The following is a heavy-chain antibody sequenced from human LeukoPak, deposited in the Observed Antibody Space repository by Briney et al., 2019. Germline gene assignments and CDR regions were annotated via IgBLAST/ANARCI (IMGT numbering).Heavy chain of an antibody. Sequence: GGSLRLSCAASGFTFNTYGMHWVRQAPGKGLEWVSAIAYDGSSKYYADSVKGRFTISRDNAKNSLYLQMNSLRAEDTAVYYCARVPIKDIVVVPAAIHFDYWGQGTLVTVSS. CDR3: ARVPIKDIVVVPAAIHFDY. V-gene: IGHV3-30*03. D-gene: IGHD2-2*01. J-gene: IGHJ4*02. CDR1: GFTFNTYG. CDR2: IAYDGSSK.